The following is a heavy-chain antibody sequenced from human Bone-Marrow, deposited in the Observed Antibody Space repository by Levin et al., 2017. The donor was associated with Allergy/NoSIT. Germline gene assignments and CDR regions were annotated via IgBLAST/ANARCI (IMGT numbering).Heavy chain of an antibody. V-gene: IGHV3-11*01. CDR3: AKYYDSSGRYYGMDV. CDR1: GFIFSDYY. J-gene: IGHJ6*02. CDR2: ISSSGGTM. D-gene: IGHD3-22*01. Sequence: GESLKISCAASGFIFSDYYMSWIRQAPGKGLEWLSYISSSGGTMFYADSVKGRFTISRDNAKNSLFLQMISLRAEDTAVYYCAKYYDSSGRYYGMDVWGQGTTVTVSS.